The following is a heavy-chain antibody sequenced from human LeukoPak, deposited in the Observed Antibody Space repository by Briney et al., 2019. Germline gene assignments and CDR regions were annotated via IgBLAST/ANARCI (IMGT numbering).Heavy chain of an antibody. CDR1: GFTVSSNY. Sequence: GGSLRLSCAASGFTVSSNYMSWVRQAPGKGLEWVSVIYSGGSTYYADSVKGRFTISRDNSKNTLYLQMNSLRAEDTAVYYCARDITGGLIDYWGQGTLVTVSS. D-gene: IGHD3-10*01. CDR3: ARDITGGLIDY. CDR2: IYSGGST. V-gene: IGHV3-53*01. J-gene: IGHJ4*02.